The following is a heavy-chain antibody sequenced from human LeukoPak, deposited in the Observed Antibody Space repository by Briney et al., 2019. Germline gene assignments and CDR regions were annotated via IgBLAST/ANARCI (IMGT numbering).Heavy chain of an antibody. Sequence: GGSLRLSCAASGFTFSSYAMHWVRQAPGKGLEWVAVISYDGSNKYYADSVKGRFTISRDNSKNTLYLQMNSLRAEDTAVYYCARSGGSWYGLDYWGQGTLVTVSS. CDR3: ARSGGSWYGLDY. D-gene: IGHD6-13*01. CDR2: ISYDGSNK. CDR1: GFTFSSYA. J-gene: IGHJ4*02. V-gene: IGHV3-30-3*01.